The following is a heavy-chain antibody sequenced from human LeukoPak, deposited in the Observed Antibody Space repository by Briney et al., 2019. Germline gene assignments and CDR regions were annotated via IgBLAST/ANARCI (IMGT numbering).Heavy chain of an antibody. V-gene: IGHV3-21*01. Sequence: GGSLRVSCAASGFTFSSYSMNWVRQAPGKGLEWVSAISSSSSSMYYADSVKGRFTISRDNAKNSLSLQMDSLRAEDTAVYYCARGHDYGDYSYHYWGQGTLVTVSS. CDR3: ARGHDYGDYSYHY. CDR1: GFTFSSYS. D-gene: IGHD4-17*01. J-gene: IGHJ4*02. CDR2: ISSSSSSM.